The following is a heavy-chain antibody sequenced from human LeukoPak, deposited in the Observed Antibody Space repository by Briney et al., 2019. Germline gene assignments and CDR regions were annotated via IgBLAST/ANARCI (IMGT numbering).Heavy chain of an antibody. V-gene: IGHV4-34*01. CDR2: INHSGST. Sequence: SETLSLTCAVYGGSFSGYYWSWIRQPPGKGLEWIGEINHSGSTNYNPSLKSRVTISVDTSKNQFSLKLSSVTAADTAVYYCARLVVYAKRAFGIWGQGTMVTVSS. CDR1: GGSFSGYY. D-gene: IGHD2-8*02. J-gene: IGHJ3*02. CDR3: ARLVVYAKRAFGI.